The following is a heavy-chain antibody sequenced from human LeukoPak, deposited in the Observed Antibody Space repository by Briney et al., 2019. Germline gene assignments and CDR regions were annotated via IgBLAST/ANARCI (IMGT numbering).Heavy chain of an antibody. Sequence: GGSLRLSCAASGFSFSTYSVNWVRQAPGKGLEWLSSISSSSGTIYYADSVKGRFTLSRDNSKNTVYLQVNSLRDEDTAVYYCARDLEAANTYYFDYWGQGTLVTVSS. CDR3: ARDLEAANTYYFDY. D-gene: IGHD6-13*01. J-gene: IGHJ4*02. V-gene: IGHV3-48*02. CDR1: GFSFSTYS. CDR2: ISSSSGTI.